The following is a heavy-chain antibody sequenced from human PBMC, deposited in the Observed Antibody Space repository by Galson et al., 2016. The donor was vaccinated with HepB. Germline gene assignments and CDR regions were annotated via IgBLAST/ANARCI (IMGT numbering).Heavy chain of an antibody. V-gene: IGHV3-7*03. CDR2: IKQDGTEK. J-gene: IGHJ4*02. D-gene: IGHD6-19*01. CDR1: AFTFRSFW. CDR3: ARDRGYSGWSYFDY. Sequence: SLRLSCAASAFTFRSFWMSWVRQAPGKGLEWVANIKQDGTEKYYMDSVKGRFTISRDNAKNSLYLQMNSLRADDTAVYYCARDRGYSGWSYFDYWGQGTLVTVS.